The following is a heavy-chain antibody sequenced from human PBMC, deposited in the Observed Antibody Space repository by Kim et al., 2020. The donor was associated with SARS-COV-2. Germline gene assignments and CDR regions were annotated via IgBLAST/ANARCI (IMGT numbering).Heavy chain of an antibody. CDR2: ISSSSSTI. J-gene: IGHJ3*02. D-gene: IGHD3-22*01. CDR3: ASRAHNYYDSSGYYYGAFDI. V-gene: IGHV3-48*02. Sequence: GGSLRLSCAASGFTFSSYSMNWVRQAPGKGLEWVSYISSSSSTIYYADSVKGRFTISRDNAKNSLYLQMNSLRDEDTAVYYCASRAHNYYDSSGYYYGAFDIWGQGTMVTVSS. CDR1: GFTFSSYS.